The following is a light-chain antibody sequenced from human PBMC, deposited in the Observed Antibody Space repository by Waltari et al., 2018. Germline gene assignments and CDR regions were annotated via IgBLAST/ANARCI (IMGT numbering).Light chain of an antibody. CDR1: QNVNMY. CDR2: DAT. V-gene: IGKV3-11*01. CDR3: QQRNHWIT. J-gene: IGKJ5*01. Sequence: EIVLTQSPATLSLSPGDRATLSCRASQNVNMYLAWYQQKPGQGPRLLIYDATDRAAGVPARFSGSGSGTEFTLTISSLEPEDFAVYHCQQRNHWITFGQGTRLEI.